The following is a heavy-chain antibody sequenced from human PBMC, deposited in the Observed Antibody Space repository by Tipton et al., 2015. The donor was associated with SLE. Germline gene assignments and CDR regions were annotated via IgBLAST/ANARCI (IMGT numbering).Heavy chain of an antibody. J-gene: IGHJ4*02. CDR1: GFTFGDYY. CDR2: ISSSGSTI. D-gene: IGHD6-19*01. V-gene: IGHV3-11*04. Sequence: SLRLSCAASGFTFGDYYMSWIRQAPGKGLEWVSYISSSGSTIYYADSVKGRFTISRDNAKNTLYLQMNSLRAEDTAVYYCAKGASGWTYYFDYWGQGTLVTVSS. CDR3: AKGASGWTYYFDY.